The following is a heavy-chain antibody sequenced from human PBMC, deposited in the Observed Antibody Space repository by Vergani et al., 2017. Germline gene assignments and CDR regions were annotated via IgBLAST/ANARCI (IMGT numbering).Heavy chain of an antibody. Sequence: QVQLVQSGAEVKKPGSSVKVSCKASGGTFSSYTISWVRQAPGQGLEWMGRIIPILGIANYAQKFQGRVTITADKSTSTAYMELSSLRSDDTAVYYCARGGYGSGSYTTRNFYYYYGMDVWGQGTTVTVSS. D-gene: IGHD3-10*01. CDR1: GGTFSSYT. CDR3: ARGGYGSGSYTTRNFYYYYGMDV. CDR2: IIPILGIA. J-gene: IGHJ6*02. V-gene: IGHV1-69*02.